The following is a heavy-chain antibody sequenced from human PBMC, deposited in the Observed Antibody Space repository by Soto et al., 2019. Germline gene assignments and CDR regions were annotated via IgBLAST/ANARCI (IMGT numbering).Heavy chain of an antibody. D-gene: IGHD3-10*01. CDR1: GGSFSGYY. CDR3: ARRRTFSITMVLGVRAHDY. J-gene: IGHJ4*02. CDR2: INHSRST. Sequence: QVQLQQWGAGLLKPSETLSLTCAVYGGSFSGYYWSWIRQPPGKGLEWIGEINHSRSTNYNPSPKRRVTISVDTYKHQFSLKLSSVTAADTAVYYCARRRTFSITMVLGVRAHDYLGQGTLVTVSS. V-gene: IGHV4-34*01.